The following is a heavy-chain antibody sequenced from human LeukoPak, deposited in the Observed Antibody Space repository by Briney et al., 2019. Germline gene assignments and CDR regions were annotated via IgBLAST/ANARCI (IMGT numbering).Heavy chain of an antibody. J-gene: IGHJ4*02. D-gene: IGHD3-10*01. Sequence: GASVKVSCKASGYTFTRYYMHWVRQAPGQGLEWMGWINPNSGGTNYAQKFQGRVTMTRDTSISTAYMELSRLRSDDTAVYYCARPDYGSGSYYNWGQGTLVTVSS. V-gene: IGHV1-2*02. CDR3: ARPDYGSGSYYN. CDR1: GYTFTRYY. CDR2: INPNSGGT.